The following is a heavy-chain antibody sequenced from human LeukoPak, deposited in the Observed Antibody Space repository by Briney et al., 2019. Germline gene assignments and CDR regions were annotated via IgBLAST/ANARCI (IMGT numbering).Heavy chain of an antibody. CDR1: GFTFSSYA. V-gene: IGHV3-23*01. Sequence: GGSLRLSCAASGFTFSSYAMSWVRQAPGKGLEWVSAISHDDDGKFYADSVKGRFTISRDNSKNTLFLQMNSLRADDTAVYYCAKEQDPGGEPYFDYWGQGSLVTVSS. J-gene: IGHJ4*02. D-gene: IGHD1-14*01. CDR3: AKEQDPGGEPYFDY. CDR2: ISHDDDGK.